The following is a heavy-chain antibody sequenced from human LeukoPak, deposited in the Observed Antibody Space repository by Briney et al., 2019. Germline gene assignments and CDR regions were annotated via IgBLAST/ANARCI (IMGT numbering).Heavy chain of an antibody. D-gene: IGHD3-10*01. J-gene: IGHJ3*02. CDR2: ISSSSSYI. CDR1: GFTFSSYS. V-gene: IGHV3-21*01. CDR3: ASEGGSGSYYNVNAFDI. Sequence: GGSLRLSCAASGFTFSSYSMNWVRQAPGKGLEWVSSISSSSSYIYYADSVKGRFTISRDNAKNSLYLQMNSLRAEDTAVYYCASEGGSGSYYNVNAFDIWGQGTMVTVSS.